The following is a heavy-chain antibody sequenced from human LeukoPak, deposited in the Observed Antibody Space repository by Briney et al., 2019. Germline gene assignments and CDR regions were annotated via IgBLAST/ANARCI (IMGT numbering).Heavy chain of an antibody. V-gene: IGHV4-34*01. CDR1: GGSFSGYY. CDR3: ARLQQLVRGYYYFYYMDV. J-gene: IGHJ6*03. D-gene: IGHD6-6*01. Sequence: SETLSLTCAVYGGSFSGYYWSWIRQPPGKGLEWIGEINHSGSTNYNPSLKSRVTISVDTSKNQFSLKLSSVTVADTAVYYCARLQQLVRGYYYFYYMDVWGKGTTVTVSS. CDR2: INHSGST.